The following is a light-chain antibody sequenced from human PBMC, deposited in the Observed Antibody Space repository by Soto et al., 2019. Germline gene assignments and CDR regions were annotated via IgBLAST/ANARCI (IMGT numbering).Light chain of an antibody. J-gene: IGLJ2*01. V-gene: IGLV2-14*01. CDR3: ISYTSSSTPWV. CDR2: EVS. Sequence: QSALTQPASVSGSPGQSITISCTGTSSDVGGYKYVSWYQQHPDKAPKLIIFEVSNRPSGISSRFSGSKSGNTASLTISGLQAEDEADYYCISYTSSSTPWVFGGGTQLTVL. CDR1: SSDVGGYKY.